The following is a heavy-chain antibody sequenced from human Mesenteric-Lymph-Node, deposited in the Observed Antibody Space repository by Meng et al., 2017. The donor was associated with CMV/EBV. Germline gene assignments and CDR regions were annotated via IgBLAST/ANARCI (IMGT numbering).Heavy chain of an antibody. D-gene: IGHD3-22*01. J-gene: IGHJ4*02. CDR2: IYYSGST. V-gene: IGHV4-59*01. CDR3: ARVTYDSSGYYLEFDY. CDR1: GGSISSYY. Sequence: GSLRLSCTVSGGSISSYYWSWIRQPPGKGLEWIGYIYYSGSTNYNPSLKSRVIISVDTSKNQFSLKLSSVTAADTAVYYCARVTYDSSGYYLEFDYWGQGTLVTVSS.